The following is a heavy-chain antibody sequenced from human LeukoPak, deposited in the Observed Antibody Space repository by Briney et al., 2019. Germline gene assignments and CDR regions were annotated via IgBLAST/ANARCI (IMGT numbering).Heavy chain of an antibody. D-gene: IGHD1-7*01. J-gene: IGHJ4*02. CDR3: ARISRRELPCF. V-gene: IGHV3-7*03. CDR2: IKPDGSDK. CDR1: GFTFSSLW. Sequence: GGSLRLSCAASGFTFSSLWMGWLRQAPGKGQEWVANIKPDGSDKYYVESVKGRFTISRDNAKNLLYLQMNSLRVEDTAIYYCARISRRELPCFWGQGTLVTVSS.